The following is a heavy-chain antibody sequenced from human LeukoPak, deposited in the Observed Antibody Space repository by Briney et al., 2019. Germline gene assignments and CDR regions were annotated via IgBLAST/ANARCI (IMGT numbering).Heavy chain of an antibody. CDR1: GGSFSGYY. CDR3: ARHRAQMTTVPYWYFDL. CDR2: INYSGST. D-gene: IGHD4-17*01. Sequence: SETLSLTCAVYGGSFSGYYWSWIRQPPGKGLEWIGEINYSGSTNYNPSLKSRVTISVDTSKNQFSLKLSSVTAADTAVYYCARHRAQMTTVPYWYFDLWGRGTLVTVSS. J-gene: IGHJ2*01. V-gene: IGHV4-34*01.